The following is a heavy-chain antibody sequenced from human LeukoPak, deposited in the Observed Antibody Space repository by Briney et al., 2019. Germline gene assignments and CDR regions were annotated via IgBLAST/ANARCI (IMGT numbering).Heavy chain of an antibody. Sequence: GGPLRLSCGASGFPFKSYSMNWVRQAPGKGVACVSYISSSNSYIYYADSVKGRFTISRDNDRNSLYLQMDSMRADDTAVYYCAKNRHRLPSDYWGQGTLVTVSS. J-gene: IGHJ4*02. CDR3: AKNRHRLPSDY. CDR1: GFPFKSYS. D-gene: IGHD2-2*01. CDR2: ISSSNSYI. V-gene: IGHV3-21*04.